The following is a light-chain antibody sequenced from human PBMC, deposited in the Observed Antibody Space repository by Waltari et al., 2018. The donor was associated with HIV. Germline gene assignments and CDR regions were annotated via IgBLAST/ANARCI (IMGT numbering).Light chain of an antibody. CDR3: CSYGGTYNV. Sequence: QSAPPQPRSVSGSPGQSVTISCTGTSSDVGGYNSVSWYQQHPAKAPKLLIYEVSKCPSGVPDRFSVSKSGNTASLTISGLRADDEADYYCCSYGGTYNVFGTGTKVTIL. CDR1: SSDVGGYNS. CDR2: EVS. V-gene: IGLV2-11*01. J-gene: IGLJ1*01.